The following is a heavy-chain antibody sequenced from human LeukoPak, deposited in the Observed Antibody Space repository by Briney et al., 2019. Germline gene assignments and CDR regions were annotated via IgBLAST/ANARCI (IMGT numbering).Heavy chain of an antibody. CDR3: AKVSLNMVNDAFDI. V-gene: IGHV3-30*02. Sequence: QPGGSLRLSCAASGFSFSSYGMHWVRQAPGKGLDWVAFIHYDGTNKHYVDSVKGRFTISRDNSRNTLYLQMNSLRVEDTAMYYCAKVSLNMVNDAFDIWGQGTMVSVSS. J-gene: IGHJ3*02. D-gene: IGHD4/OR15-4a*01. CDR2: IHYDGTNK. CDR1: GFSFSSYG.